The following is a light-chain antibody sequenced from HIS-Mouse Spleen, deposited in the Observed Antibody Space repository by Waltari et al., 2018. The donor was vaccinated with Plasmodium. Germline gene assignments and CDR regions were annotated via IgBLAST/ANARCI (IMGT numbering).Light chain of an antibody. Sequence: DVVMTQSPLSLPVTLGQPASISCRSSQSLVYSDGNTYLNWFPQRPGQSPRRLIYKVSNRDSGVPDRFSGSGSGTDFTLKISRVEAEDVGVYYCMQGTHWQGFGGGTKVEIK. CDR1: QSLVYSDGNTY. V-gene: IGKV2-30*01. CDR3: MQGTHWQG. CDR2: KVS. J-gene: IGKJ4*01.